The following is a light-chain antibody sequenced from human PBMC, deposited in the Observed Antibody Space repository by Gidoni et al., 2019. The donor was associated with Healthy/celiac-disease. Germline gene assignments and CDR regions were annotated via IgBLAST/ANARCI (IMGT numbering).Light chain of an antibody. J-gene: IGLJ2*01. CDR3: SSYTSSSSV. CDR1: SSDVGAYNY. Sequence: QSALTQPASVSGSPGQSITISCTGSSSDVGAYNYVSWYQQHPGNAPKLMIYEVSNRPSGVSNRFSGSKSGNTASLTISGLQAEDEADYYCSSYTSSSSVFGGGTKLTVL. V-gene: IGLV2-14*01. CDR2: EVS.